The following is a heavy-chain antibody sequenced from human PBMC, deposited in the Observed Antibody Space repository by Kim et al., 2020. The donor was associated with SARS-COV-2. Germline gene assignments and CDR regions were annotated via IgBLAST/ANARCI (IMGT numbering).Heavy chain of an antibody. J-gene: IGHJ3*02. CDR2: IRSKTNYYAT. CDR3: ARGPPYSGSYWGAFDI. CDR1: GVSFSDSA. Sequence: GGSLRLSCAASGVSFSDSAIHWVRQASGKGLEWVGRIRSKTNYYATVYAASVECRFTISRDDSKNTAYLLMNSLKTEDTAIYFCARGPPYSGSYWGAFDIWGQGTMVTVYS. V-gene: IGHV3-73*01. D-gene: IGHD1-26*01.